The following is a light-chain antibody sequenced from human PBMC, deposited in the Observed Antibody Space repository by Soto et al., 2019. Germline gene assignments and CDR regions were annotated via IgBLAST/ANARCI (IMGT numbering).Light chain of an antibody. CDR2: GAS. Sequence: EIVMTQTPATLSVSPGERATLSCRASQSVINNLAWYQQKPGQAPRLLIYGASTRATGIPARFSGSGSGTEFTLTISSLQSEDFAVYYCQQYNNWPLTFGGRTKAVIK. CDR3: QQYNNWPLT. CDR1: QSVINN. J-gene: IGKJ4*01. V-gene: IGKV3-15*01.